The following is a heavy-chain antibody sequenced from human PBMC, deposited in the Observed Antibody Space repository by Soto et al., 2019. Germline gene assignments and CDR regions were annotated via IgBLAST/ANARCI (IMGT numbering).Heavy chain of an antibody. Sequence: SVTVSCKAPGTTFSSYAISWVRQAPGHGLEWTGGIIPISGTANYAQKFQGRVTITADESTSTAYMALSSLRSEDTAEYYCASRDDYVWGSYRYYYYGMDVWGQGTTVTVSS. D-gene: IGHD3-16*02. V-gene: IGHV1-69*13. J-gene: IGHJ6*02. CDR1: GTTFSSYA. CDR3: ASRDDYVWGSYRYYYYGMDV. CDR2: IIPISGTA.